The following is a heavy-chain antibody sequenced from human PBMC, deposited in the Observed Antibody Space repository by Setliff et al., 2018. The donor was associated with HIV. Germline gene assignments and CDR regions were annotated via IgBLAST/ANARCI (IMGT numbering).Heavy chain of an antibody. V-gene: IGHV4-39*01. Sequence: TLSLTCTVSGGSISRRDYCWGWIRQPPGKGLEWIGSVYYTWNTYYNPSLKSRVTVSVDTSKNQFSLKLSSVTAADTAVYYCARHSIAVVIGVPEREDAFDIWGHGTMVTVSS. D-gene: IGHD2-21*01. CDR1: GGSISRRDYC. J-gene: IGHJ3*02. CDR2: VYYTWNT. CDR3: ARHSIAVVIGVPEREDAFDI.